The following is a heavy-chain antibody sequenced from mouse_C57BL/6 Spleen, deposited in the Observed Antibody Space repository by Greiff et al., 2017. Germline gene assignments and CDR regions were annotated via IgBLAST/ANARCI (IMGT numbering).Heavy chain of an antibody. J-gene: IGHJ2*01. Sequence: EVHLVESGGGLVQPGGSLKLSCAASGFTFSSYALSWVRQTPEKRLEWVATISDGGSYTYYPDNVKGRFTISRDNAKNNLYLQMSHLKSEETAMYYCARNYYVSSDEYCDYWGQGTTLTVSS. CDR3: ARNYYVSSDEYCDY. D-gene: IGHD1-1*01. CDR2: ISDGGSYT. CDR1: GFTFSSYA. V-gene: IGHV5-4*01.